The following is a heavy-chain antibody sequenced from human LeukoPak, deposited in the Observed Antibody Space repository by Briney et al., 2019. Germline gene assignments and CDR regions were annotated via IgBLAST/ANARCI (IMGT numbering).Heavy chain of an antibody. Sequence: GESLKISWKVSGYSFTTYWIGWVRQMPGKGLEWMGIIYPGDSDTTYSPSFQGQLTISADKSISTAYLQWSSLKASDTAMYYCARSGEPYFDYWGQGTLVTVSS. J-gene: IGHJ4*02. CDR3: ARSGEPYFDY. CDR2: IYPGDSDT. D-gene: IGHD1-26*01. CDR1: GYSFTTYW. V-gene: IGHV5-51*01.